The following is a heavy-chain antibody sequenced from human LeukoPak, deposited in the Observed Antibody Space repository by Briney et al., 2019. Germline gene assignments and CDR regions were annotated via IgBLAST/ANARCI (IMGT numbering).Heavy chain of an antibody. CDR3: ARAGRRSSSWYQ. D-gene: IGHD6-13*01. V-gene: IGHV4-34*01. J-gene: IGHJ4*02. CDR2: INHSGST. Sequence: PSETLSLTCAVYGGSFSGYYWSWIRQPPGKGLEWIGEINHSGSTNYNPSLKSRVTISVDTSKNKFSLKLNSVTAADTAVYYCARAGRRSSSWYQWGQGTLLTVSS. CDR1: GGSFSGYY.